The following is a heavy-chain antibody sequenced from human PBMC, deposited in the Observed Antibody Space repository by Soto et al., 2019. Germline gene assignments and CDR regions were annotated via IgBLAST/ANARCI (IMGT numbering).Heavy chain of an antibody. D-gene: IGHD3-10*01. J-gene: IGHJ6*03. Sequence: SETLSLTCTVSGGSISSYYWSWIRQPPGKGLEWIGYIYYSGSTNYNPSLKSRVTISVDTSKNQFSLKLSSLKASDTAMYYCARHADGWFGGYYYMDVWGKGTTVTVSS. CDR3: ARHADGWFGGYYYMDV. V-gene: IGHV4-59*08. CDR1: GGSISSYY. CDR2: IYYSGST.